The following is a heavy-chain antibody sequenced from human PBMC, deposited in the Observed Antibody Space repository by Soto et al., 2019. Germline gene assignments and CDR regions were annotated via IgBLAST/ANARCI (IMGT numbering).Heavy chain of an antibody. CDR3: ARAGNCTSTTCFSGWLDP. D-gene: IGHD2-2*01. CDR1: GYTFTNYS. J-gene: IGHJ5*02. Sequence: ASVKVSGKASGYTFTNYSMHWVRQAPGQRLEWMGWINTDNGKTRDSQRFQGRVTLTRDTSANTVYMELSSLTHEDTAVYYCARAGNCTSTTCFSGWLDPWGQGTLVTVSS. V-gene: IGHV1-3*04. CDR2: INTDNGKT.